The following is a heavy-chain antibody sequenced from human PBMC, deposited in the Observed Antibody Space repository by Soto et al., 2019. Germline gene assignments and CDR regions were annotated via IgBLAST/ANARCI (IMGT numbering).Heavy chain of an antibody. Sequence: SETLSLTCAVYGGPFSGYYWSWIRQPPGKGLEWIGEINHSGSTNYNPSLKSRVTISVDTSKNQFSLKLSSVTAADMAVYYCARGGYCSSTSCYADFDYWGQGTLVTVSS. V-gene: IGHV4-34*01. D-gene: IGHD2-2*01. CDR2: INHSGST. CDR3: ARGGYCSSTSCYADFDY. J-gene: IGHJ4*02. CDR1: GGPFSGYY.